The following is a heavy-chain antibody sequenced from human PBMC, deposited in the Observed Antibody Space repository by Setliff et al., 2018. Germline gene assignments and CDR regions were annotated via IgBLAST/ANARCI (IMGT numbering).Heavy chain of an antibody. V-gene: IGHV1-69*05. D-gene: IGHD2-15*01. J-gene: IGHJ4*02. Sequence: EASVKVSCKASGGTFSSYGISWVRQAPGQGLEWMGGTIPMFGTTNYARKFQGRVTIITDESTSTAYMQLSSLTSADTAIYYCIVNMVRPVTGLDSWGPGTLVTVSS. CDR3: IVNMVRPVTGLDS. CDR1: GGTFSSYG. CDR2: TIPMFGTT.